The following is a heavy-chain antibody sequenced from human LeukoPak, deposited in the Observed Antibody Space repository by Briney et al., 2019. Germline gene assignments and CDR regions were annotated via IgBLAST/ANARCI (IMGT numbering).Heavy chain of an antibody. CDR1: GYTFTSYG. Sequence: ASVTVSCKASGYTFTSYGISWVRQAPGQGLEWMGGIIPIFGTANYAQKFQGRVTITADKSTSTAYMELSSLRSEDTAMYYCARDRSRGTAIGYYYYYMDVWGKGTTVTVSS. D-gene: IGHD5-18*01. CDR2: IIPIFGTA. J-gene: IGHJ6*03. CDR3: ARDRSRGTAIGYYYYYMDV. V-gene: IGHV1-69*06.